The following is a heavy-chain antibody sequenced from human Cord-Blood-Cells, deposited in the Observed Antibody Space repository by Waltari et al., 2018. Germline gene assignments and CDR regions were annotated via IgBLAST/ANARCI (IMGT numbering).Heavy chain of an antibody. D-gene: IGHD6-13*01. J-gene: IGHJ4*02. Sequence: QVQLQQWGAGLLKPSETLSLTCAVYGGSFSGYYCSWFRQPPGKGLEWIGEINHSGSTNYNPSLKSRVTISVDTSKNQFSLKLSSVTAADTAVYYCARGFYIAAAGTYYFDYWGQGTLVTVSS. V-gene: IGHV4-34*01. CDR3: ARGFYIAAAGTYYFDY. CDR1: GGSFSGYY. CDR2: INHSGST.